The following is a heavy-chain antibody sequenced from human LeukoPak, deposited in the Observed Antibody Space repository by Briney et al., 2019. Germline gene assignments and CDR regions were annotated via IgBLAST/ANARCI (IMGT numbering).Heavy chain of an antibody. V-gene: IGHV1-18*01. Sequence: ASVEVSCKASGYTFTSYGISWVRQAPGQGLEWMGWISAYNGNTNYAQKLQGRVTMTTDTSTSTAYMELRSLRSDDTAVYYCAREGDDILTGFSNWFDPWGQGTLVTVSS. CDR2: ISAYNGNT. CDR1: GYTFTSYG. J-gene: IGHJ5*02. D-gene: IGHD3-9*01. CDR3: AREGDDILTGFSNWFDP.